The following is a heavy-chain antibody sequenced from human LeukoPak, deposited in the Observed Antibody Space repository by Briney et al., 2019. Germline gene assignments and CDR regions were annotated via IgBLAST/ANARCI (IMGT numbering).Heavy chain of an antibody. D-gene: IGHD7-27*01. CDR2: IKEDGSQK. CDR3: ARENWANDY. J-gene: IGHJ4*02. V-gene: IGHV3-7*01. Sequence: GGSLRLSCAAAGFTFTTYWMTWVRQAPGKGLEWVANIKEDGSQKYYVDSVKGRFTISRDNAKNSLYLQMDSLKAEDTAVYYCARENWANDYWGQGTLVTVSS. CDR1: GFTFTTYW.